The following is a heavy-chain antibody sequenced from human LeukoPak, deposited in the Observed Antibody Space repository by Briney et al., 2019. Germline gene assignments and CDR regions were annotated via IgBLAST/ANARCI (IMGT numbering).Heavy chain of an antibody. Sequence: ASVKVSCKASGYTFSSYGISWVRQAPGHGLEWMGWISVDNYNRNTKYAQKLQGRVTMTTDTSTSTAYMELRSLRSDDTAVYYCARGYYDSSGHFYYYAMDVWGQGTTVTVSS. CDR1: GYTFSSYG. J-gene: IGHJ6*02. D-gene: IGHD3-22*01. CDR3: ARGYYDSSGHFYYYAMDV. V-gene: IGHV1-18*01. CDR2: ISVDNYNRNT.